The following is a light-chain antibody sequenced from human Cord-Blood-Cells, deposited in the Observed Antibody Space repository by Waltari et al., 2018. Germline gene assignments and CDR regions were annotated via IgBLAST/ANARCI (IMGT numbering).Light chain of an antibody. CDR1: QGISSY. CDR3: QQSYSTPPWT. V-gene: IGKV1-39*01. Sequence: DIQMNQSPSSLSASVGDRVTITCRASQGISSYLNWYPQKPGKAPKLLSYAASSLQSGVPSRFSGSGSGTDFTLTISSLQPEDFATYYCQQSYSTPPWTFGQGTKVEIK. J-gene: IGKJ1*01. CDR2: AAS.